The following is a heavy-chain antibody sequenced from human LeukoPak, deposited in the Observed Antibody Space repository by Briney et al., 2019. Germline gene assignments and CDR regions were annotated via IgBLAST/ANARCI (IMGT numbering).Heavy chain of an antibody. V-gene: IGHV3-53*01. Sequence: PGGSLRLSCAASGFTVSSNYMSWVRQAPGKGLEWVSVIYGGGSTYYADSVKGRFTISRDNAKNSLYLQMNSLRAEDTAVYYCARDGDLSYYYDSSGYIVRNDYWGQGTLVTVSS. CDR2: IYGGGST. D-gene: IGHD3-22*01. CDR3: ARDGDLSYYYDSSGYIVRNDY. CDR1: GFTVSSNY. J-gene: IGHJ4*02.